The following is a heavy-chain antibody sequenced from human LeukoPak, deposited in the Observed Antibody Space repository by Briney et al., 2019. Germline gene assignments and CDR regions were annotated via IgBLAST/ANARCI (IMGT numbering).Heavy chain of an antibody. V-gene: IGHV3-30*02. D-gene: IGHD1-1*01. J-gene: IGHJ5*02. CDR3: AKDFRNDWSNWFGP. CDR2: IRLPGDNT. Sequence: GGSLRLSCVASGFAFNEYGMHWVRQAPGKGLEWVAFIRLPGDNTYYRDSVKGRFTITRDDSRNTVYLQMNSLRVEDTALYYCAKDFRNDWSNWFGPWGQGTQVTVSS. CDR1: GFAFNEYG.